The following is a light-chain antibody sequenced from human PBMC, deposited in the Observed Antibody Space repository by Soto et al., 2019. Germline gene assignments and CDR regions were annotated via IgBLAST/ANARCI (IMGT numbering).Light chain of an antibody. J-gene: IGLJ2*01. V-gene: IGLV2-14*01. CDR3: SSYTSSCTPRV. CDR1: SSDVGGYNY. CDR2: EVS. Sequence: QSVLTQPASVSGSPGQSITISCTGTSSDVGGYNYVSWYQQHPGKAPKLMIYEVSNRPSGVSNRFSGSKSGNTASLTISGLQAEDEADYYCSSYTSSCTPRVFGGGTKLTVL.